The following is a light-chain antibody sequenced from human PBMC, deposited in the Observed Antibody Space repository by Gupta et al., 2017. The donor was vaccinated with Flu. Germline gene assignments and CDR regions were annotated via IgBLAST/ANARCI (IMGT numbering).Light chain of an antibody. Sequence: DIQMTQSPSTLSASVGDRVTITCRASQSISSWLAWYRQKPGKAPKLLIYTASTVESGVPSRFSGSGSGTEFTLTISSRQPDDFATYYCQHEDNSPWTFGQGTKVDIK. CDR1: QSISSW. V-gene: IGKV1-5*03. J-gene: IGKJ1*01. CDR2: TAS. CDR3: QHEDNSPWT.